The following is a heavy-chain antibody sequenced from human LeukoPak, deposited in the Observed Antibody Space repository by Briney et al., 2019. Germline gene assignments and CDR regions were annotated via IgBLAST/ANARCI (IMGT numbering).Heavy chain of an antibody. CDR3: ALAAAGQFDY. D-gene: IGHD6-13*01. Sequence: PSETLSLTCTVSGVSISSYYWSWIRQPPGKGLEWIGYIYYSGSTNYNPSLKSRVTISVDTSKNQFSLKLSSVTAADTAVYYCALAAAGQFDYWGQGTLVTVSS. J-gene: IGHJ4*02. V-gene: IGHV4-59*01. CDR1: GVSISSYY. CDR2: IYYSGST.